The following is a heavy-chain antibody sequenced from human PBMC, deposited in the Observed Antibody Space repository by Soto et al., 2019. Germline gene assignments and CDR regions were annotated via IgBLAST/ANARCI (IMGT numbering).Heavy chain of an antibody. CDR2: ISWNGGRT. Sequence: EVQLVESGGGVVGPGESLRLSCAASGFTFDDYGMSWVRQAPGKGLEWVSGISWNGGRTGYADSVKGRFTISRDNAKNSLYLQMHSLRAEATALYYCARAWFADYYFDYWGQGSLVTVSS. J-gene: IGHJ4*02. D-gene: IGHD3-10*01. V-gene: IGHV3-20*04. CDR1: GFTFDDYG. CDR3: ARAWFADYYFDY.